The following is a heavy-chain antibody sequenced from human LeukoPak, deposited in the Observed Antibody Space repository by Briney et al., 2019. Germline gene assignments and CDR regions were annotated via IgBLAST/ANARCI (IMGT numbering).Heavy chain of an antibody. V-gene: IGHV3-23*01. CDR1: GLTVSSYG. CDR2: IIGSAVNT. D-gene: IGHD3-10*01. Sequence: PGGSLRLSCGASGLTVSSYGMSWVRQAPGKGLEWVSTIIGSAVNTYYADSVKGRFTISRDDSKNTVYLQMNSLRAEDTAVYSCAKYTSGTSYRGLGQWGQGTLVTVSS. CDR3: AKYTSGTSYRGLGQ. J-gene: IGHJ4*02.